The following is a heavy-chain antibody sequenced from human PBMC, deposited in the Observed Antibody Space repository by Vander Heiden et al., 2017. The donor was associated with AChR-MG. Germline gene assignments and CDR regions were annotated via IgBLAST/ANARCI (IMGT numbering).Heavy chain of an antibody. CDR2: ISGRAGST. J-gene: IGHJ5*02. V-gene: IGHV3-23*01. CDR1: GFTFSSYA. Sequence: EVQLLESGGGLVQPGGSLRLSGAASGFTFSSYAMSGVRQAPGKGLEWVSAISGRAGSTYYPDAGNVCVTISRDNSKNTLLWQLNSLRAHHTAVYYRAKGRCLVLLSPNKWYDPW. CDR3: AKGRCLVLLSPNKWYDP. D-gene: IGHD3-3*01.